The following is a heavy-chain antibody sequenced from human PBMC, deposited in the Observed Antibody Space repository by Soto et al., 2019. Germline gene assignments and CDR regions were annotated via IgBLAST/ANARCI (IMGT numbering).Heavy chain of an antibody. CDR3: ARGAFGRSSWVNSDY. Sequence: PSETLSLTCTVSGGSISSYYWSWIRQPPGKGLEWIGYIYYSGSTSYNPSLKSRVTISVDTSKNQFSLKLSSVTAADTAVYYCARGAFGRSSWVNSDYWGQGTLVTVSS. D-gene: IGHD6-13*01. CDR2: IYYSGST. V-gene: IGHV4-59*01. CDR1: GGSISSYY. J-gene: IGHJ4*02.